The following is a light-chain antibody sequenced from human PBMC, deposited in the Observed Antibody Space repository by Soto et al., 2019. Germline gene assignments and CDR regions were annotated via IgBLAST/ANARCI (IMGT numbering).Light chain of an antibody. Sequence: EIGMKQSPATLSVYKGERATLSCRASQSVSSNLAWYQQKPGQAPRLLIYGASTRATGIPARFSGSGSGTEFTLTISSLQSEDFAVYYCQQYNNWPITFGQ. CDR1: QSVSSN. CDR3: QQYNNWPIT. CDR2: GAS. V-gene: IGKV3-15*01. J-gene: IGKJ5*01.